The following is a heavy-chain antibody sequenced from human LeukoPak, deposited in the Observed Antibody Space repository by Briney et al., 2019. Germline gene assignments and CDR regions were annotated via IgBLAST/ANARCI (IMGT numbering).Heavy chain of an antibody. CDR1: VFTFSGYW. J-gene: IGHJ4*02. Sequence: PGGSLRLSCAASVFTFSGYWMHWVRHALGKGLVWVSHINRDGSTTHYADSVKSRFTISRDKATNTLSLHMNSLRAEDTGVYYIARGGQYYSSGYSEYWGEGTLVTVSS. CDR3: ARGGQYYSSGYSEY. CDR2: INRDGSTT. D-gene: IGHD3-22*01. V-gene: IGHV3-74*01.